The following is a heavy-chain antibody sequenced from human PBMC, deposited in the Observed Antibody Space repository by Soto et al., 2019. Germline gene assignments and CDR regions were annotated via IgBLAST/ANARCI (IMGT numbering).Heavy chain of an antibody. D-gene: IGHD3-16*02. CDR2: ISAYNGNT. CDR1: GYTFTSYG. J-gene: IGHJ4*02. Sequence: ASVKVSCKAPGYTFTSYGISWVRQAPGQGLEWMGWISAYNGNTNYAQKLQGRVTMTTDTSTSTAYMELRSLRSDDTAVYYCARSRKTYYDYVWGSYRPRECDYWGQGTLVTVSS. V-gene: IGHV1-18*01. CDR3: ARSRKTYYDYVWGSYRPRECDY.